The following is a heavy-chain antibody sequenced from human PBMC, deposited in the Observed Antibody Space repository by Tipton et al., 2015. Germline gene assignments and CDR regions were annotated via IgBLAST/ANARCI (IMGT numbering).Heavy chain of an antibody. CDR3: ATSVAGYCSGGRCYVDAFDI. CDR1: GGTFSSYA. V-gene: IGHV1-69*01. J-gene: IGHJ3*02. D-gene: IGHD2-15*01. CDR2: IITIFGSA. Sequence: QSGPEVKKPGSSVKVSCKASGGTFSSYAISWVRQAPGQGLEWMGGIITIFGSANYAQKFQARVTITADESTSTAYMELSSLRSEDTAVYYCATSVAGYCSGGRCYVDAFDIWGQGTVVTVSS.